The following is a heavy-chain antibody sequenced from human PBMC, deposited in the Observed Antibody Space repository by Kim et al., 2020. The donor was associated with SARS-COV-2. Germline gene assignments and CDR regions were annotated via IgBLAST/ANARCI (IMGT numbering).Heavy chain of an antibody. V-gene: IGHV3-23*01. J-gene: IGHJ4*02. D-gene: IGHD3-3*01. CDR3: AKEPYYDFWSGYYFDY. Sequence: PVKGRFTSSRDKSKNTLYLQMNSLRAEDTAVYYCAKEPYYDFWSGYYFDYWGQGTLVTVSS.